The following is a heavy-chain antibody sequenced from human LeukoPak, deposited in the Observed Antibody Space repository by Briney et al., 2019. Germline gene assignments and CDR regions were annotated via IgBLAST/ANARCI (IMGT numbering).Heavy chain of an antibody. Sequence: GGSLRLSCAASRFTFSNYSMNWVRQAPGRGLEWVSFISSSSSYIYYADSVKGRFTISRDNAKNSLYLQMNSLRVEDTAVYYCARVPDNYDILTGYDTPLGWGQGTLVTVSS. CDR3: ARVPDNYDILTGYDTPLG. D-gene: IGHD3-9*01. CDR1: RFTFSNYS. CDR2: ISSSSSYI. V-gene: IGHV3-21*06. J-gene: IGHJ4*02.